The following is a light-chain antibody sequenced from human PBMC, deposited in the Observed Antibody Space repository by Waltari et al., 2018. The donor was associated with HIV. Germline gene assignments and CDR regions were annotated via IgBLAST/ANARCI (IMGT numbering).Light chain of an antibody. J-gene: IGLJ2*01. CDR1: RSNIGSTY. CDR2: RNN. Sequence: QSVLTQSPSASGTPRQRVTIYCSGSRSNIGSTYVYWYQQPPGTAPHLTLYRNNQRPSGVPDRFSGSKSGTSASLAISGLRSEDEAHYYCATWTDSLSGVVFGGGTKLRVL. V-gene: IGLV1-47*01. CDR3: ATWTDSLSGVV.